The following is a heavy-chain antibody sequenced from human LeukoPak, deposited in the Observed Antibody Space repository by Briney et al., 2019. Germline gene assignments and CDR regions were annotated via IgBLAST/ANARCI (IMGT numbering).Heavy chain of an antibody. D-gene: IGHD2-15*01. Sequence: GGSLRLSCAAPGFTFSNYFIQWVRPAPGKELVWVSRINSYGTTTMYADSVKGRVTISKNNAKNTLCVQMNSLRDEDTAVYYCARRVDATRWFDTWGQGTLVAVSS. J-gene: IGHJ5*02. V-gene: IGHV3-74*03. CDR3: ARRVDATRWFDT. CDR1: GFTFSNYF. CDR2: INSYGTTT.